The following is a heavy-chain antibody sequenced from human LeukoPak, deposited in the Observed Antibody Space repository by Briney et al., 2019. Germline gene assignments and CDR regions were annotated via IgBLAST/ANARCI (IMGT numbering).Heavy chain of an antibody. D-gene: IGHD6-19*01. Sequence: GGSLRLSCAASGFTFSSYAMYWVRQAPGKGLEWVSGISGSGGSTYYADSVKGRFTISRDNSKNTVYLQMNSLRAEDTAVYYCAKTTAGYSSGRYPGWPVDYWGQGTLVTVSS. CDR2: ISGSGGST. J-gene: IGHJ4*02. CDR1: GFTFSSYA. V-gene: IGHV3-23*01. CDR3: AKTTAGYSSGRYPGWPVDY.